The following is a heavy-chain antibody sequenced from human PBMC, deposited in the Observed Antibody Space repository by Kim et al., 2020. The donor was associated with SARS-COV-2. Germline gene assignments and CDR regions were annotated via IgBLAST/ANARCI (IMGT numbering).Heavy chain of an antibody. D-gene: IGHD3-10*01. J-gene: IGHJ2*01. CDR2: I. Sequence: IIYADSGKERYTISRDNDKNSLYLQMTGLRAADTAVYYCARDNYRWYFDLWCRGTLVTVSS. CDR3: ARDNYRWYFDL. V-gene: IGHV3-48*03.